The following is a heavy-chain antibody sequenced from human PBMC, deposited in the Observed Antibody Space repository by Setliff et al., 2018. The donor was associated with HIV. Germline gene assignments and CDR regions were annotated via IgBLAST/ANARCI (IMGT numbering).Heavy chain of an antibody. CDR2: INPSGGST. CDR3: ARGDPASYYNFWSGYASETFDI. J-gene: IGHJ3*02. D-gene: IGHD3-3*01. CDR1: GYTFTSYY. V-gene: IGHV1-46*01. Sequence: ASVKVSCKASGYTFTSYYMHWVRQAPGQGLEWMGIINPSGGSTSYAQKFQGRVTMTRDTSTSTVYMELSSLRSEDTAVYYCARGDPASYYNFWSGYASETFDICGQGTMVTVSS.